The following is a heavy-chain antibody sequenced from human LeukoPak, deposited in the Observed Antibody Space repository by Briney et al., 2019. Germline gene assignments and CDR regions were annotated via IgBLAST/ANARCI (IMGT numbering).Heavy chain of an antibody. CDR1: GFTFSSYA. CDR3: ARDFRSLYYFDY. CDR2: ISSSISTI. D-gene: IGHD3-3*01. J-gene: IGHJ4*02. Sequence: GGSLRLSCAASGFTFSSYAMSWVRRAPGEGLETVSYISSSISTIYYADSSKGQFTISRDNAKNSLQLQMNSLRDEDTAVYYCARDFRSLYYFDYWGQGTLVTVSS. V-gene: IGHV3-48*02.